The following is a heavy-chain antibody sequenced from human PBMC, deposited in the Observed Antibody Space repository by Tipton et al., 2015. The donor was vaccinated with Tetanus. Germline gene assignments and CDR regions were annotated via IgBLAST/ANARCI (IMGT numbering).Heavy chain of an antibody. J-gene: IGHJ6*02. D-gene: IGHD5-18*01. CDR2: ISGSGGST. Sequence: SLRLSCAASGFTFSSYAMSWVRQAPGKGLEWVSAISGSGGSTYYADSVKGRLTISRDNSKNTLYLQMNSLRAEDTAVYYCAKVDGYSYNGDTYYYGMDVWGQGTTVTVSS. CDR1: GFTFSSYA. V-gene: IGHV3-23*01. CDR3: AKVDGYSYNGDTYYYGMDV.